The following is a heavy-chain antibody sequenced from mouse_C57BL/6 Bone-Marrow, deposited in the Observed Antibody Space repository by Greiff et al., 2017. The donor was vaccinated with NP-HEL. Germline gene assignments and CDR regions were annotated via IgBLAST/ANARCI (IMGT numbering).Heavy chain of an antibody. Sequence: VQLQQSGAELVKPGASVKISCKASGYAFSSYWMNWVKERPGKGLEWIGQLYPGDGDTKYNGKFKGKATLTADNSSSTAYMQGSSLTSEDSAVYFCARGDYGSSRFGYAMDYWGQGTSVTVSS. CDR1: GYAFSSYW. V-gene: IGHV1-80*01. CDR2: LYPGDGDT. J-gene: IGHJ4*01. D-gene: IGHD1-1*01. CDR3: ARGDYGSSRFGYAMDY.